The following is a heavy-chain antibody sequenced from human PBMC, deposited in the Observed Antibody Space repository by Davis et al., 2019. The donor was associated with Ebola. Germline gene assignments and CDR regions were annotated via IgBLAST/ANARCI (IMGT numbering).Heavy chain of an antibody. D-gene: IGHD3-22*01. Sequence: GESLKISCAASGFTFGDYAMHWVRQGPGKGLEWVSLISWDGRSTAYADSVRGRFSISRDNSKKFLYLQMNGLRAEDTALYYCTAYDSTFRNYWGQGTLVTVSS. J-gene: IGHJ4*02. V-gene: IGHV3-43D*03. CDR1: GFTFGDYA. CDR3: TAYDSTFRNY. CDR2: ISWDGRST.